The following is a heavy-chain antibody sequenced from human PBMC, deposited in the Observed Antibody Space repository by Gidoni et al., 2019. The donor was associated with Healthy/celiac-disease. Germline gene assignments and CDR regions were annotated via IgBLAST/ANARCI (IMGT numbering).Heavy chain of an antibody. CDR3: ARDHGATVTTLDY. V-gene: IGHV3-30-3*01. CDR1: GCTFSSYA. J-gene: IGHJ4*02. D-gene: IGHD4-17*01. Sequence: QVQLVESGGGVVQHGRSLRLSCEASGCTFSSYAMHRVRQAPGKGMEWVAVISYDGSNKYYADSVKGRFTISRDNSKNTLYLQMNSLRAEDTAVYYCARDHGATVTTLDYWGQGTLVTGSS. CDR2: ISYDGSNK.